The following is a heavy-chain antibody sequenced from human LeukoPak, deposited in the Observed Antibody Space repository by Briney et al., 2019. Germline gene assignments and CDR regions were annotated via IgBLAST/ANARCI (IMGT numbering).Heavy chain of an antibody. Sequence: GGSLRLSCVASGFTFSGYAMSWVRQSPGKGLEWVSMSVSTDSTYYADSVKGRLTISRDNSKNTLYLEMNSLRAEDTAVYYCAKSRDSRALFDYWGQGTLVTVSS. J-gene: IGHJ4*02. D-gene: IGHD3-22*01. CDR1: GFTFSGYA. CDR2: MSVSTDST. CDR3: AKSRDSRALFDY. V-gene: IGHV3-23*01.